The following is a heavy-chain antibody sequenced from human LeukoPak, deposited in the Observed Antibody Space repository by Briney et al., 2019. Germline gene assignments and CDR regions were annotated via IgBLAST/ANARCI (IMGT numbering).Heavy chain of an antibody. CDR1: GYIFTTYY. Sequence: ASVKVSCKASGYIFTTYYMHWLRQAPGQGPQWMGIINPRGGSTDYAQKFQGRVTMTSDTSTSTVYMELKSLRSEDTAVYFCARVGATGATADNWGQGTLVTVSS. D-gene: IGHD2-21*02. J-gene: IGHJ4*02. CDR3: ARVGATGATADN. CDR2: INPRGGST. V-gene: IGHV1-46*01.